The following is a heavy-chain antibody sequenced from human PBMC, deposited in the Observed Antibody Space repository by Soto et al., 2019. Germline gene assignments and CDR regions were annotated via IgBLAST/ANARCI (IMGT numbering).Heavy chain of an antibody. V-gene: IGHV4-39*01. J-gene: IGHJ4*02. Sequence: SETLSLTCTVSGGSISRSSFYWGWIRQPPGKGLEWIANIYYSGSPNYNPSLKSRVAMSLDTSKNQIYLNLSSVTAADTAVYYCARPARQGTVAGDFWGQGTLVTVSS. CDR1: GGSISRSSFY. CDR3: ARPARQGTVAGDF. CDR2: IYYSGSP. D-gene: IGHD6-19*01.